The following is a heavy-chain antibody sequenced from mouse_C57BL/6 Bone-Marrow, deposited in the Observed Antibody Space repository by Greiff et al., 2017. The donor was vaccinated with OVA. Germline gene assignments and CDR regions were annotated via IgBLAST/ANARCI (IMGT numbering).Heavy chain of an antibody. D-gene: IGHD1-1*01. CDR2: IYPRSGNT. V-gene: IGHV1-81*01. Sequence: VKLVESGAELARPGASVKLSCKASGYTFTSYGISWVKQRTGQGLEWIGEIYPRSGNTYYNEKFKGKATLTADKSSSTAYMELRCLTSEDSAVXFCARSKIYYYGSSSFDYWGQGTTLTVSS. CDR1: GYTFTSYG. J-gene: IGHJ2*01. CDR3: ARSKIYYYGSSSFDY.